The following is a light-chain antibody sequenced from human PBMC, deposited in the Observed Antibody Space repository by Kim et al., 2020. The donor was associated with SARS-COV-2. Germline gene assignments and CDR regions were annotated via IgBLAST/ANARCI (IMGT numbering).Light chain of an antibody. CDR2: DVS. CDR1: SSDVGGYNY. V-gene: IGLV2-14*03. Sequence: GQSITLSCTGTSSDVGGYNYVSWYQQHPGKAPKLMIYDVSNRPSGVSNRFSASKSGNTASLTISGLQAEDEADYYCSSYTSSSSYVFGTGTKVTVL. CDR3: SSYTSSSSYV. J-gene: IGLJ1*01.